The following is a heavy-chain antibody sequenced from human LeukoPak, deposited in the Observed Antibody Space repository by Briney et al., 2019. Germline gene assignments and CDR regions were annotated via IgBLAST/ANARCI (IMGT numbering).Heavy chain of an antibody. CDR3: ARETGPVRSGGSCYSGRSCYFDY. J-gene: IGHJ4*02. CDR2: TYYRSKWYN. CDR1: GDSVSSNSAA. D-gene: IGHD2-15*01. V-gene: IGHV6-1*01. Sequence: SQTLSLTCAISGDSVSSNSAAWNWIRQSPSGGLEWLGRTYYRSKWYNDYAVSVKSRITINPDTSKNQFSLQLNSVTPEDTAVYYCARETGPVRSGGSCYSGRSCYFDYWGQGTLVTVSS.